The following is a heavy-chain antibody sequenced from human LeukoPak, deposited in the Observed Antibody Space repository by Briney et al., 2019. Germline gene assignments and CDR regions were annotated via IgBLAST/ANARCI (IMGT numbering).Heavy chain of an antibody. D-gene: IGHD6-13*01. CDR2: IFPSGGEI. CDR3: ARGAYSNSWLNFDY. Sequence: PGGSLRLSCVASGFTFSTFAMIWVRQPPGKGLEWVSSIFPSGGEIHYADSVRGRFTISRDNSKSTLSLQMNSLRADDTAVYYCARGAYSNSWLNFDYWGQGTLVTVSS. J-gene: IGHJ4*02. CDR1: GFTFSTFA. V-gene: IGHV3-23*01.